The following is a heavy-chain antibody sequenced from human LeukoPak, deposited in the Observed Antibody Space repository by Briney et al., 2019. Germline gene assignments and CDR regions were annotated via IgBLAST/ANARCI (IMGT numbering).Heavy chain of an antibody. CDR2: IKAKAHGGTI. Sequence: GGSLRLSCAASGFTFINAWMAWVRQAPGKGLEWVGRIKAKAHGGTIEYAAPVKGRFTISRDDSKNTLYLQMNSLKTEDTAVYYCTTSFDWLLEPDYWGQGTLVTVSS. D-gene: IGHD3-9*01. CDR1: GFTFINAW. V-gene: IGHV3-15*01. CDR3: TTSFDWLLEPDY. J-gene: IGHJ4*02.